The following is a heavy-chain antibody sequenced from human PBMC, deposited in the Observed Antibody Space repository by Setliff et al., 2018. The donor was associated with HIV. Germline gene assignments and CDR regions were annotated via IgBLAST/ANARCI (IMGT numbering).Heavy chain of an antibody. V-gene: IGHV1-69*05. J-gene: IGHJ1*01. CDR1: GYTFTSYG. CDR3: ARDIGGWHETETEYFQY. Sequence: SVKVSCKASGYTFTSYGISWVRQAPGQGLEWMGRIIPIFGTANYAQKFQGRVTISRDTSARTAYMELISLISEDTAVYYCARDIGGWHETETEYFQYWGQGTLVTVSS. CDR2: IIPIFGTA. D-gene: IGHD6-19*01.